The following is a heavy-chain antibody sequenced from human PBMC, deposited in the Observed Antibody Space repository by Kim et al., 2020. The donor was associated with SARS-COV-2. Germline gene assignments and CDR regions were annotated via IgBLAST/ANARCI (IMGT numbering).Heavy chain of an antibody. CDR1: GGSVSSGSYY. CDR3: ARDLFGYYGSGSYYTMVGRAGWYFDL. J-gene: IGHJ2*01. Sequence: SETLSLTCTVSGGSVSSGSYYWSWIRQPPGKGLEWIGYIYYSGSTNYNPSLKSRVTISVDTSKNQFSLKLSSVTAADTAVYYCARDLFGYYGSGSYYTMVGRAGWYFDLWGRGTLVTVSS. D-gene: IGHD3-10*01. CDR2: IYYSGST. V-gene: IGHV4-61*01.